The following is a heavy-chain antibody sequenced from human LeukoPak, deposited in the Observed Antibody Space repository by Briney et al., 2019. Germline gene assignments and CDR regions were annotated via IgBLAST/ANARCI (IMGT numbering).Heavy chain of an antibody. CDR2: IYYSGST. J-gene: IGHJ4*02. D-gene: IGHD3-22*01. Sequence: SETLSLTCTVSGGSISTYYWSWIRQSPGKGLECIGYIYYSGSTNYNPSLKSRVTISVDTSKNQFSLKLSSVTAADTAVYYCARGDNYDSSGYYLPFDYWGQGTLVTVSS. CDR1: GGSISTYY. CDR3: ARGDNYDSSGYYLPFDY. V-gene: IGHV4-59*01.